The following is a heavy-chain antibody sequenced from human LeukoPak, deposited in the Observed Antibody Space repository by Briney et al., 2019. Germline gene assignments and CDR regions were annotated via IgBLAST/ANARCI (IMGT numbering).Heavy chain of an antibody. J-gene: IGHJ4*02. CDR2: ISYDGSNK. CDR1: GFTFSGYA. CDR3: ARDKRSRQQLGIFDY. V-gene: IGHV3-30*04. Sequence: GGSLRLSCAASGFTFSGYAMHWVRQAPGKGLEWVAVISYDGSNKYYADSVKGRFTISRDNSKNTLYLQMNSLRAEDTAVYYCARDKRSRQQLGIFDYWGQGTLVTVSS. D-gene: IGHD6-13*01.